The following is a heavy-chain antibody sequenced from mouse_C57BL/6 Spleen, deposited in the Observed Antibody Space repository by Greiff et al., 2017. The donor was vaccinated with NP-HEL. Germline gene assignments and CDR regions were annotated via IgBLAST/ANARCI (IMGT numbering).Heavy chain of an antibody. CDR3: ARPYYGTYAMDY. CDR1: GFTFSDYG. CDR2: ISSGSSTI. D-gene: IGHD2-10*01. J-gene: IGHJ4*01. Sequence: EVKLMESGGGLVKPGGSLKLSCAASGFTFSDYGMHWVRQAPEKGLEWVAYISSGSSTIYYADTVKGRFTISRDNAKNTLLLQMTSLRSEDTAMYYCARPYYGTYAMDYWGQGTSVTVSS. V-gene: IGHV5-17*01.